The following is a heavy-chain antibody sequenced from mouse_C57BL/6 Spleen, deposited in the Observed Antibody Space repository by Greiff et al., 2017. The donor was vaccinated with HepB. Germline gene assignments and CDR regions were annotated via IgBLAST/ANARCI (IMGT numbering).Heavy chain of an antibody. Sequence: VQLQQSGPELVKPGASVKIPCKASGYTFTDYNMDWVKQSHGKSLEWIGDINPNNGGTIYNQKFKGKATLTVDKSSSTAYMELRSLTSEDTAVYYCARRRLLWYFDVWGTGTTVTVSS. V-gene: IGHV1-18*01. CDR1: GYTFTDYN. CDR3: ARRRLLWYFDV. J-gene: IGHJ1*03. D-gene: IGHD2-3*01. CDR2: INPNNGGT.